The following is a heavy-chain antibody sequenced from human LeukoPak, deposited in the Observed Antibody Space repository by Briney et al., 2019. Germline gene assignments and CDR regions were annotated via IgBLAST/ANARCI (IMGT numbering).Heavy chain of an antibody. CDR1: RGTLSSYA. V-gene: IGHV1-69*05. CDR2: IIPIFGTA. CDR3: ARGPELERFDY. Sequence: GASVKVSCKACRGTLSSYAISWVRQAPGHGLEWMGGIIPIFGTANYAQKFQGRVTITTDESTSTAYMELSSLRSEDTAVYYCARGPELERFDYWGKGTLVTVSS. J-gene: IGHJ4*02. D-gene: IGHD1-1*01.